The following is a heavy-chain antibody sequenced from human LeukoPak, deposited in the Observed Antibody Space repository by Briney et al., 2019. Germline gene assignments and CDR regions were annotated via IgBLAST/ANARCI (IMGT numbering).Heavy chain of an antibody. CDR3: AKASVLLWALDY. D-gene: IGHD3-10*01. Sequence: RRSLRLSCAASGFTFSSYGMHWVRQAPGKGLEWVAVISYDGSNKYYADSVKGRFTISRDNSKNTLYLQMNSLRAEDTAVYYCAKASVLLWALDYWGQGTLVTDSS. CDR2: ISYDGSNK. J-gene: IGHJ4*02. V-gene: IGHV3-30*18. CDR1: GFTFSSYG.